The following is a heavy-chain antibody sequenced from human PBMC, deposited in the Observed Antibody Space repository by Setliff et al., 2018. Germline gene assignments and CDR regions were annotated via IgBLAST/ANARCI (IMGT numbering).Heavy chain of an antibody. D-gene: IGHD6-19*01. CDR1: GGSISSYY. Sequence: SETLSLTCTVSGGSISSYYWSWIRQPAGKGLEWIGHIYIGGSANYNPSLKSRVTMSIDTSKNQFSLKLNSVTAADMAVYYCAREQWLDPPGYYYMDVWAEGTTVTV. CDR3: AREQWLDPPGYYYMDV. V-gene: IGHV4-4*07. CDR2: IYIGGSA. J-gene: IGHJ6*03.